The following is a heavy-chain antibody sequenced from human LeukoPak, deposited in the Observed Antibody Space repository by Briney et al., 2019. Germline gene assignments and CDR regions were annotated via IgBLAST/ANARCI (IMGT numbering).Heavy chain of an antibody. CDR1: GFTFSRYW. CDR2: IDSDGNSR. V-gene: IGHV3-74*01. D-gene: IGHD5-12*01. CDR3: ARAISGYYYFDY. Sequence: GGSLRLSCAASGFTFSRYWMYWVRQAPGKGLVGVSRIDSDGNSRTYADSVKGRFTISRDNAKNTLYLQVNSLRAEDTAVYYCARAISGYYYFDYWGQGILVTVSS. J-gene: IGHJ4*02.